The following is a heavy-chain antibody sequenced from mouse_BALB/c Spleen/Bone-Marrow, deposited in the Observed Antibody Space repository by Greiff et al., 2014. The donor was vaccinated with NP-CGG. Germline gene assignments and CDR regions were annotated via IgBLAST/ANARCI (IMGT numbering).Heavy chain of an antibody. CDR1: GYTFTSHW. V-gene: IGHV1S22*01. CDR2: IYPGSGST. CDR3: TREDYGNYVFPY. D-gene: IGHD2-1*01. Sequence: LQQSGSELVRPGASVRLSCKASGYTFTSHWMHWVKQRPGQGLERIGNIYPGSGSTNYDEKFKSKATLTVDTSSSTAYMQLSSLTSEDAAVYYCTREDYGNYVFPYWGQGTLVTVSA. J-gene: IGHJ3*01.